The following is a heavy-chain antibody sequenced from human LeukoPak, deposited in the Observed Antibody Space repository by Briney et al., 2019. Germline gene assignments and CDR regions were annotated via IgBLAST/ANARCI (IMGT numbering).Heavy chain of an antibody. D-gene: IGHD1-26*01. V-gene: IGHV3-23*01. CDR3: TKNRGGSYYSGSDY. Sequence: PGGSLRLSCAASGFSFSSYEMNWVRQAPGKGLEWVSAVRGGDAGTSYADSVKGRFTISRDDSKNTLYLQMNSLRADDTAVYYCTKNRGGSYYSGSDYWGQGTLVTVSS. CDR2: VRGGDAGT. J-gene: IGHJ4*02. CDR1: GFSFSSYE.